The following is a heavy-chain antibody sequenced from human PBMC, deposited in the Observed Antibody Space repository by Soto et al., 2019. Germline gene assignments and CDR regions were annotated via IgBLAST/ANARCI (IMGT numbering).Heavy chain of an antibody. J-gene: IGHJ5*02. CDR2: IYYAGTT. CDR1: GGSFSPNY. Sequence: PSETLSLTCTVSGGSFSPNYLAWIRQPPGKGLEWLGYIYYAGTTSYNPSLNSRVTLSLETSKSQFSLRLTSVTASDTAIYYCARLGAYYQSLDPWGQGTLVTVSS. D-gene: IGHD3-10*01. CDR3: ARLGAYYQSLDP. V-gene: IGHV4-59*08.